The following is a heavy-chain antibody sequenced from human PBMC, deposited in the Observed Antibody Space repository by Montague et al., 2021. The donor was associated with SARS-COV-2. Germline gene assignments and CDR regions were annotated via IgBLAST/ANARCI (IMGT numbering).Heavy chain of an antibody. D-gene: IGHD3-10*01. CDR3: ARSSVVRGVSLDY. CDR1: GFSLSTSGMC. V-gene: IGHV2-70*11. J-gene: IGHJ4*02. Sequence: PALVKPTQTLTPTCTSSGFSLSTSGMCVSWIRQPPGKALEWLARIDWDDDKHYSTSLKTRLTISKDTSKNQVVLTMTNMDPVDTATYYCARSSVVRGVSLDYWGQGTLVTVSS. CDR2: IDWDDDK.